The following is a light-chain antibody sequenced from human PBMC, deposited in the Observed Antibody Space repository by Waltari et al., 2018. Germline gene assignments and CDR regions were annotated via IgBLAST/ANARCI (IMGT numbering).Light chain of an antibody. Sequence: DIQMTQSPSSLSASVGDRVTITCRASQSISNHLNWYQQKPGKVPKLLIYAASSLQSGVQSRFSGSGSGTDFTLTISSLQPEDFATYYCQQSYTTPLFTFGPGTTVDVK. V-gene: IGKV1-39*01. CDR1: QSISNH. CDR3: QQSYTTPLFT. J-gene: IGKJ3*01. CDR2: AAS.